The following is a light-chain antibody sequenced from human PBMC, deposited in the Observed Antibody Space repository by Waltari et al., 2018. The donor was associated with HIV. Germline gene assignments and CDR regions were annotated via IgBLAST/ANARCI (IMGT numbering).Light chain of an antibody. Sequence: PGERATLACRASQTVSGDHLAWYQHKPGQAPRLLIHSASNRATDIPDRFSGSGSGTIFTLTVSRLEPEDFAVYFCQHYDSSPRTFGQGTKVEIK. CDR2: SAS. J-gene: IGKJ1*01. CDR1: QTVSGDH. CDR3: QHYDSSPRT. V-gene: IGKV3-20*01.